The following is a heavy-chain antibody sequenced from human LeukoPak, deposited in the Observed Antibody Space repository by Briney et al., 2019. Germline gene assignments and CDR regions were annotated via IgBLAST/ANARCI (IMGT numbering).Heavy chain of an antibody. J-gene: IGHJ4*02. D-gene: IGHD6-19*01. CDR2: INPSGGST. CDR1: GYTFTSYY. Sequence: ASVKVSCKASGYTFTSYYMHWVRQAPGQGLEWMGIINPSGGSTSYAQKFQGRVTMTEDTSTDTAYMELSSLRSEDTAVYYCATWDLAVAVGLVYFDYWGQGTLVTVSS. CDR3: ATWDLAVAVGLVYFDY. V-gene: IGHV1-46*01.